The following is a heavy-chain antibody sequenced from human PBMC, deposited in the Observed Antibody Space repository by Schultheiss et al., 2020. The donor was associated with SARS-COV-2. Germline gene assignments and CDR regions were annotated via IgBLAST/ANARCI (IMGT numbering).Heavy chain of an antibody. J-gene: IGHJ4*02. Sequence: GGSLRLSCAASGFTVSSNYMSWVRQAPGKGLEWVSGISGSGGVTYFADSVKGRFTISRDNSKNTLYLEMNSLRAEDTAVYYCAKDSLGYYYGSGSYSYLDYWGQGTLVTVSS. CDR3: AKDSLGYYYGSGSYSYLDY. CDR2: ISGSGGVT. CDR1: GFTVSSNY. D-gene: IGHD3-10*01. V-gene: IGHV3-23*01.